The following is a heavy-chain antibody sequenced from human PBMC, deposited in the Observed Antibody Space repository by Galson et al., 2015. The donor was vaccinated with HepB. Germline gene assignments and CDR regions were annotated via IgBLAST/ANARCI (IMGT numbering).Heavy chain of an antibody. J-gene: IGHJ2*01. CDR3: ARDLVKYCSGGSCYSRYFDL. CDR1: GFTFSSYS. CDR2: ISSSSSYI. Sequence: SLRLSCAASGFTFSSYSMNWVRQAPGKGLEWVSSISSSSSYIYYADSVKGRFTISRDNAKNSLYLQMNSLRAEDTAVYYCARDLVKYCSGGSCYSRYFDLWGRGTLVTVSS. D-gene: IGHD2-15*01. V-gene: IGHV3-21*01.